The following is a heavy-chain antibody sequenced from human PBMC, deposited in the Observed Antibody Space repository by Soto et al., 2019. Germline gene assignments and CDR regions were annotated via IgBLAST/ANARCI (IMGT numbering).Heavy chain of an antibody. J-gene: IGHJ4*02. D-gene: IGHD3-3*01. Sequence: QITLNESGPTQVKPRQTLTLTCTFSGFSLTTSGVGVGWIRQSPGKAPEWLALIYWDDDKRYSPSLKSRLTSTKDNSKNQVVLTMADLDPADTANYYCAHRVLRTVFGLVTTTAIYFDFWGQGTPVAVSS. CDR2: IYWDDDK. CDR3: AHRVLRTVFGLVTTTAIYFDF. V-gene: IGHV2-5*02. CDR1: GFSLTTSGVG.